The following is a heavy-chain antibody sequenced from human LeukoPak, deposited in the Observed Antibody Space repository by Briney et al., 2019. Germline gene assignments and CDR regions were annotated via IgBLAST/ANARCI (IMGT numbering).Heavy chain of an antibody. CDR1: GFTFSSYA. CDR3: AKRSSIVATTDN. Sequence: PGGSLRLSCATSGFTFSSYAMSWVRQAPEMGLEWVSAISGSGDSTYYADSVEGRFTTSRDNSKNTLYLQMNSLRAEDTAVYYCAKRSSIVATTDNWGQGTLVTVSS. J-gene: IGHJ4*02. D-gene: IGHD5-12*01. CDR2: ISGSGDST. V-gene: IGHV3-23*01.